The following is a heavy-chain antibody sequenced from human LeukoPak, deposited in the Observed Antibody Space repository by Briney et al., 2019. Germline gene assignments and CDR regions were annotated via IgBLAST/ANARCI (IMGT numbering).Heavy chain of an antibody. Sequence: ASVKVSCKVSGYTLTELSMHWVRQAPGKGLEWMGGFDPEDGETIYAQKFQGRVAMTEDTSTDTAYMELSSLRSEDTAVYYCATAYYYGSGSYYYGMDVWGQGTTVTVSS. CDR1: GYTLTELS. V-gene: IGHV1-24*01. CDR2: FDPEDGET. CDR3: ATAYYYGSGSYYYGMDV. D-gene: IGHD3-10*01. J-gene: IGHJ6*02.